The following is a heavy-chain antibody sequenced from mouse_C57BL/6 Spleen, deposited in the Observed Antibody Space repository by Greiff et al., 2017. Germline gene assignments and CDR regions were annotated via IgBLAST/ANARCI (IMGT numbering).Heavy chain of an antibody. J-gene: IGHJ2*01. CDR2: IYPRSGNT. CDR1: GYTFTSYG. Sequence: VQLQQSGAELARPGASVKLSCKASGYTFTSYGISWVKQRTGQGLEWIGEIYPRSGNTYYNEKFKGKATLTADKSSSTAYMELRSLTSEDSAVYFCARDYYYGSSPDYFDYWGQGTTLTVSS. D-gene: IGHD1-1*01. CDR3: ARDYYYGSSPDYFDY. V-gene: IGHV1-81*01.